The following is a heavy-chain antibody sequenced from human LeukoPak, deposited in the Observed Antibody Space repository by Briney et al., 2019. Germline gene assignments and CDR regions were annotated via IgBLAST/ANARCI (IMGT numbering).Heavy chain of an antibody. CDR1: GYSFTSYW. CDR2: IYPGDSDT. CDR3: ARLTDDSYYYYGMDV. J-gene: IGHJ6*02. V-gene: IGHV5-51*01. Sequence: GESLKISCKGSGYSFTSYWIGRVRQLPGKGLEWMGIIYPGDSDTRYSPSFQGQVTISAEKSIRTPYLQWSSLKASDTAMYYCARLTDDSYYYYGMDVWGQGTTVTVSS. D-gene: IGHD1-20*01.